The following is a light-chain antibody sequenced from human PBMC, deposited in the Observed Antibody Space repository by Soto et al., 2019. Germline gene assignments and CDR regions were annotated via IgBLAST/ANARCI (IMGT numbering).Light chain of an antibody. CDR2: LDSDGSH. CDR1: SGHSNYA. V-gene: IGLV4-69*01. J-gene: IGLJ2*01. Sequence: QLVLTQSPSASASPGASVRLTCTLSSGHSNYAIAWHQQQPEKGPRSLMNLDSDGSHTKGDGIPDRFSGSSSGAERYLTISSLQAEDEADYYCQTWGTGIQVFGGGTKVTVL. CDR3: QTWGTGIQV.